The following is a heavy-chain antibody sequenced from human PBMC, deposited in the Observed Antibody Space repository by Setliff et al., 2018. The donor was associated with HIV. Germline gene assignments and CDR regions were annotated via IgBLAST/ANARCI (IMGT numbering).Heavy chain of an antibody. D-gene: IGHD2-8*02. CDR3: ARAPTGVTNAFDI. CDR1: GGSISGGIYY. J-gene: IGHJ3*02. Sequence: SETLSLTCTVSGGSISGGIYYWIWIRQPAGKGLEWIGHVYTTGGTNYNPSLESRLTISVDTSRNQFSLRLSSVTAADTAVYYCARAPTGVTNAFDIWGQGTMVTVSS. CDR2: VYTTGGT. V-gene: IGHV4-61*09.